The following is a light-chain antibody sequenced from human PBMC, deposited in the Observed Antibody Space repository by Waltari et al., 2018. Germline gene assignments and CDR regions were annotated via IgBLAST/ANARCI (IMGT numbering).Light chain of an antibody. Sequence: EIVLTQSPATLSLSPGERASLSCRASQIVSTYLAWYQQKPGQAPRLLIYDGSNRATGIPARFSGSGSGTDFTLTISSLEPEDFAVYYCQQRSNWRYTFGQGTKLEIK. CDR3: QQRSNWRYT. CDR1: QIVSTY. CDR2: DGS. V-gene: IGKV3-11*01. J-gene: IGKJ2*01.